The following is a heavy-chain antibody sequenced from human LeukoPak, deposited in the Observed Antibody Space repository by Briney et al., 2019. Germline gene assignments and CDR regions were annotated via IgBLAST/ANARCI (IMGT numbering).Heavy chain of an antibody. D-gene: IGHD3-9*01. CDR3: AKVVLRYFDWLLPNDY. Sequence: GGSLRLSCAASGFTVSSNYMSWVRQAPGKGLEWVSIIYSGGSTFYADSVKGRFTISRDNSKNTLYLQMNSLRAEDTAVYYCAKVVLRYFDWLLPNDYWGQGTLVTVSS. J-gene: IGHJ4*02. CDR2: IYSGGST. V-gene: IGHV3-53*01. CDR1: GFTVSSNY.